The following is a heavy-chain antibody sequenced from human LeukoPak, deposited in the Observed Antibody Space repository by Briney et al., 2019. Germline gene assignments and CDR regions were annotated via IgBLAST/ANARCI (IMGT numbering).Heavy chain of an antibody. Sequence: PGGSLRLSCAASGFTFGGSGMHWVRQAPGKGLEWVAFIRYDGSDKHYADSVRGRFTISRGNAKSSLFLQMNSLTAEDTAVYYCGREPTYTSSWHTTCDYWGQGTLVTVSS. CDR3: GREPTYTSSWHTTCDY. J-gene: IGHJ4*02. CDR1: GFTFGGSG. D-gene: IGHD6-13*01. CDR2: IRYDGSDK. V-gene: IGHV3-30*02.